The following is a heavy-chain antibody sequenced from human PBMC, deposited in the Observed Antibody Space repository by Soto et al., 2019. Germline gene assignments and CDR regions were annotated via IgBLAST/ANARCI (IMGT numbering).Heavy chain of an antibody. J-gene: IGHJ4*02. V-gene: IGHV6-1*01. Sequence: QSQTLSLTCAISGDSVSSNSAAWNWIRQSPSRGLEWLGRTYYRSKWYNDYAVSVKSRITINPDTSKNQLSLQLNSVTPEDTAVFYCATGSCRYPGCWDYWGQGTLVTVSS. CDR2: TYYRSKWYN. CDR3: ATGSCRYPGCWDY. D-gene: IGHD1-1*01. CDR1: GDSVSSNSAA.